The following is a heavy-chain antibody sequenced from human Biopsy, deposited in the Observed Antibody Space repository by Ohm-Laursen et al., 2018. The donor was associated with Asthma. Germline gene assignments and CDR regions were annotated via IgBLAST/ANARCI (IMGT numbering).Heavy chain of an antibody. CDR1: GFTVSRDH. J-gene: IGHJ4*01. CDR2: IYSGGTS. D-gene: IGHD3-22*01. Sequence: SLRLSCAASGFTVSRDHMFWVRQAPGKGLEWVSVIYSGGTSHTADSVRGRFTISRDFSKNTLHLQMHSLRVEDTAVCYCARGDSSGRSHYYFDYWGQEPWSPSPQ. V-gene: IGHV3-53*01. CDR3: ARGDSSGRSHYYFDY.